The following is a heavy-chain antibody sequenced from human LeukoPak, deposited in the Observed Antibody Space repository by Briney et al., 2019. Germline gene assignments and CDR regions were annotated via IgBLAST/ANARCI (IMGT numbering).Heavy chain of an antibody. CDR2: ITGYGAT. CDR3: AKGAAAGKVDWFDP. Sequence: GGSLRLSCAASGFTFSNFAMMWVRQAPGTGLQWVSTITGYGATFYADSVRGRFTIFRDTSMNTLFLQMNSLGAEDTAVYYCAKGAAAGKVDWFDPWGQGTLVTVS. CDR1: GFTFSNFA. V-gene: IGHV3-23*01. D-gene: IGHD6-13*01. J-gene: IGHJ5*02.